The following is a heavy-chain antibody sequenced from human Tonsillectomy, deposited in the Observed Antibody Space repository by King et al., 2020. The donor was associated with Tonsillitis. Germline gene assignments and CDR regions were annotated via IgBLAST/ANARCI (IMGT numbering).Heavy chain of an antibody. CDR1: GFTFTSHW. Sequence: VQLVESGGGLVQRGGSLRLSCAASGFTFTSHWMSWVRQAPGKGLEWVANIKEDGSEKYYVDSVKGRFTISRDNAKNSLYLQMNSLRAEDTAVYYCAREGGSGTIYYMDVWGKGTTVTVSS. D-gene: IGHD3-10*01. J-gene: IGHJ6*03. CDR3: AREGGSGTIYYMDV. V-gene: IGHV3-7*03. CDR2: IKEDGSEK.